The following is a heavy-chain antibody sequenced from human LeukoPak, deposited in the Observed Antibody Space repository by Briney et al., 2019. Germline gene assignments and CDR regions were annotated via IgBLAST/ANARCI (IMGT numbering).Heavy chain of an antibody. Sequence: GGSLRLSCAASGFTFSSYSMNWVRQAPGKGLEWVSYISSSSSTIYYADSVKGRFPISRDNAKNSLYLQMNSLKAEDTALYHCARALHYYDYVWGSSYNWFDPCGQGTLVTVSS. CDR2: ISSSSSTI. D-gene: IGHD3-16*01. CDR1: GFTFSSYS. CDR3: ARALHYYDYVWGSSYNWFDP. V-gene: IGHV3-48*04. J-gene: IGHJ5*02.